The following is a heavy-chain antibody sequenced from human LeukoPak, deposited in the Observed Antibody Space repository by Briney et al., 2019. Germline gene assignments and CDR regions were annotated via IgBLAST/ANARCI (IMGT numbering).Heavy chain of an antibody. CDR3: ARLLYFDWDDY. J-gene: IGHJ4*02. CDR1: GGSVSSGSYY. V-gene: IGHV4-61*01. D-gene: IGHD3-9*01. Sequence: PSESLTLTCTVSGGSVSSGSYYWNWMRPPPGQGLELIVYIYYSETTNYNPSLKRRVTISLDTTNNQSSLKLNSVTAADTAVYYCARLLYFDWDDYWGQGNLVTVSS. CDR2: IYYSETT.